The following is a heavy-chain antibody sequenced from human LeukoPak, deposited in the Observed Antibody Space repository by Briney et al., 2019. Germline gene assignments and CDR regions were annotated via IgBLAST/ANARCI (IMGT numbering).Heavy chain of an antibody. CDR3: ARGEGQLRPDWFDP. CDR2: INHSGST. CDR1: GGSFSGYY. Sequence: NTSETLSLTCAVYGGSFSGYYWSWIRQPPGKGLEWIGEINHSGSTKNNPSLKSRVTISVDTSKNQFPLKLSSVTAADTAVYYCARGEGQLRPDWFDPWGQGTLVTVSS. V-gene: IGHV4-34*01. D-gene: IGHD1-7*01. J-gene: IGHJ5*02.